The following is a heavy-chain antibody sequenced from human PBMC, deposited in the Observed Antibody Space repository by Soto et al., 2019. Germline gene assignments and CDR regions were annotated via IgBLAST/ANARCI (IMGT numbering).Heavy chain of an antibody. V-gene: IGHV1-2*04. CDR3: AREFAAAGGDYYYGMDV. CDR1: GYTFTGYY. Sequence: ASVKVSCKASGYTFTGYYMHWVRQAPGQGLEWMGWINPNSGGTNYAQKFQGWVTMTRDTSISTAYMELSRLRSDDTAVYYCAREFAAAGGDYYYGMDVWGQGTTVTVSS. CDR2: INPNSGGT. J-gene: IGHJ6*02. D-gene: IGHD6-13*01.